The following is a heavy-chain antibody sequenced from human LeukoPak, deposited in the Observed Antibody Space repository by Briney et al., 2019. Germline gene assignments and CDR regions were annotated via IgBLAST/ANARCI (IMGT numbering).Heavy chain of an antibody. CDR1: GYTFTSYG. V-gene: IGHV1-18*01. D-gene: IGHD6-19*01. J-gene: IGHJ5*02. Sequence: ASVKVSCKASGYTFTSYGISWVRQAPGQGLEWMGWISAYNGNTNYAQKLQGRVTMTTDTSTSTAYMELRSLRSDDTAVYYCAKDSLEFYGSGQKYNWFNPWGQGTLVTVSS. CDR2: ISAYNGNT. CDR3: AKDSLEFYGSGQKYNWFNP.